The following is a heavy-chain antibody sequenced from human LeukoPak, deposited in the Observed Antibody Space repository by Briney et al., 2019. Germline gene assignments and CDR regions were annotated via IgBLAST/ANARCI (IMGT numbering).Heavy chain of an antibody. V-gene: IGHV4-39*07. J-gene: IGHJ5*02. Sequence: SETLSLTCTVSGGSISSSGSYWGWIRQPPGRGLEWIGSIYYSGNTYNPSLKSRVTISVDSSKNQFSLNLTSVNAADTAVYYCARVMAARREDLNWFDPWGQGTLVTVSS. CDR2: IYYSGNT. CDR1: GGSISSSGSY. D-gene: IGHD6-6*01. CDR3: ARVMAARREDLNWFDP.